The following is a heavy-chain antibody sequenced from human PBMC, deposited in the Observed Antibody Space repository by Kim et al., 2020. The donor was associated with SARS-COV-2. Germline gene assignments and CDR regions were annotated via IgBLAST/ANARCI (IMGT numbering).Heavy chain of an antibody. CDR3: ARDFGTFPVSYYDSSGYYRY. CDR1: GFTFSSYS. Sequence: GGSLRLSCAASGFTFSSYSMNWVRQAPGKGLEWVSSISSSSSYIYYADSVKGRFTISRDNAKNSLYLQMNSLRAEDTAVYYCARDFGTFPVSYYDSSGYYRYWGQGTLVTVSS. J-gene: IGHJ4*02. V-gene: IGHV3-21*01. CDR2: ISSSSSYI. D-gene: IGHD3-22*01.